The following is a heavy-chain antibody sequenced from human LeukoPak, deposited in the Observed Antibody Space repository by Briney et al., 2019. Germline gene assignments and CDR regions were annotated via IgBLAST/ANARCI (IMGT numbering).Heavy chain of an antibody. D-gene: IGHD2-2*01. J-gene: IGHJ4*02. V-gene: IGHV3-23*01. CDR2: VSTGGAAT. Sequence: GGSLRLSCAASGFTFSSFSMNWVRQAPGKGLEWVSTVSTGGAATYYADSVKGRFTISRDNSENTLYLQMNSLRAEDTAVYYCARGKGSQLLWGFDYWGQGTLVTVSS. CDR1: GFTFSSFS. CDR3: ARGKGSQLLWGFDY.